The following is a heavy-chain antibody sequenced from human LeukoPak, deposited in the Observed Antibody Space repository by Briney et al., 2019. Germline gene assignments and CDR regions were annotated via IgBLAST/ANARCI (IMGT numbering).Heavy chain of an antibody. CDR2: IYYSGST. D-gene: IGHD3-10*01. CDR1: GGSISSSNW. Sequence: SGTLSLTCAVSGGSISSSNWWSWVRQPPGKGLEWIGYIYYSGSTNYNPSLKSRVTISVDTSKNQLSLKVTSVTAADTAVYYCAKSNGYGLVDIWGQGTMVTVSS. CDR3: AKSNGYGLVDI. J-gene: IGHJ3*02. V-gene: IGHV4-4*02.